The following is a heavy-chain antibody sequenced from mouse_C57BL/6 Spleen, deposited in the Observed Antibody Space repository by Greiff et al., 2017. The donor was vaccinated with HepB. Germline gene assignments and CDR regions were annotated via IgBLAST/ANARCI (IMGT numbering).Heavy chain of an antibody. D-gene: IGHD1-1*01. V-gene: IGHV14-4*01. CDR3: TTDYYGSNWYFDV. Sequence: EVQLQQSGAELVRPGASVKLSCTASGFNIKDDYMHWVKQRPEQGLEWIGWIDPENGDTEYASKFQGKATITADTSSNTAYLQLSSLTSEATAVYYCTTDYYGSNWYFDVWGTGTTVTVSS. J-gene: IGHJ1*03. CDR2: IDPENGDT. CDR1: GFNIKDDY.